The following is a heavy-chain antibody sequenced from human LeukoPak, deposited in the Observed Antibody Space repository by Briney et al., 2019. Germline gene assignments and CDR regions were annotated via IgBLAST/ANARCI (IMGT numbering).Heavy chain of an antibody. D-gene: IGHD6-19*01. CDR1: GFTFSSCA. CDR2: ISGSGDST. V-gene: IGHV3-23*01. Sequence: GGSLRLSCAASGFTFSSCAKSWVRQAPGKGLEWVSAISGSGDSTYYADSVKGRFTISRDNSKNTLYLQMNSLRAEDTAVYYCAKQSYSSCYTALNFWGQGTLVTVSS. CDR3: AKQSYSSCYTALNF. J-gene: IGHJ4*02.